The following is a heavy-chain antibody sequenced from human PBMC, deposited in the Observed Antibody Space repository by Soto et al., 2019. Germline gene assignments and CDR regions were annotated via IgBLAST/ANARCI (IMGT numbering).Heavy chain of an antibody. D-gene: IGHD6-19*01. J-gene: IGHJ4*02. CDR1: GYTFTSYG. CDR2: ISAYNDNT. Sequence: ASVKDSCKASGYTFTSYGISRARQAPGQGLEWMGWISAYNDNTNYAQKLQGRVTMTTDTSTSTAYMELRSLRSDDTAVYYCARDHTEWLVHCDYWGQGTLVTVSS. CDR3: ARDHTEWLVHCDY. V-gene: IGHV1-18*01.